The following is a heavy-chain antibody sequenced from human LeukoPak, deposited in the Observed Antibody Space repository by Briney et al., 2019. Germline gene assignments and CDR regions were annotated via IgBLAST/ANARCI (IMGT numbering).Heavy chain of an antibody. D-gene: IGHD6-6*01. Sequence: SSVKVSCKASGGTFSSYAISWVRQAPGQGLEWMGGIIPIFGTANYAQKFQGRVTITTDESTSTAYMELSRLRSDDTAVYYCARDRQSIAAHDDAFDIWGQGTMVTVSS. CDR2: IIPIFGTA. V-gene: IGHV1-69*05. CDR1: GGTFSSYA. J-gene: IGHJ3*02. CDR3: ARDRQSIAAHDDAFDI.